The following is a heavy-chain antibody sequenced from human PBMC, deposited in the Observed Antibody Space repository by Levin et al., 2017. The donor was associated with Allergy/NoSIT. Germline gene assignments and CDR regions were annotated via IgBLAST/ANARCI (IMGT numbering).Heavy chain of an antibody. CDR2: ISYDGSNK. V-gene: IGHV3-30*04. CDR1: GFTFSSYA. D-gene: IGHD2-2*01. Sequence: GESLKISCAASGFTFSSYAMHWVRQAPGKGLEWVAVISYDGSNKYYADSVKGRFTISRDNSKNTLYLQMNSLRAEDTAVYYCARDLGYCSSTSCYGWFDPWGQGTLVTVSS. CDR3: ARDLGYCSSTSCYGWFDP. J-gene: IGHJ5*02.